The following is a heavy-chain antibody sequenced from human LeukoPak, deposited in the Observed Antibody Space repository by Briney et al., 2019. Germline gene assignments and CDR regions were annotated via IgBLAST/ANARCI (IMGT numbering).Heavy chain of an antibody. CDR3: AKDQQAAAAFDY. J-gene: IGHJ4*02. Sequence: GGSLRLSCAASGFTFSSYAISWVRQAPGKGLEWVSAISGSGGSTYYADSVKRRFTISRDNSKNTLYLQMNSLRAEDTAVYYCAKDQQAAAAFDYWGQGTLVTVSS. V-gene: IGHV3-23*01. D-gene: IGHD6-13*01. CDR1: GFTFSSYA. CDR2: ISGSGGST.